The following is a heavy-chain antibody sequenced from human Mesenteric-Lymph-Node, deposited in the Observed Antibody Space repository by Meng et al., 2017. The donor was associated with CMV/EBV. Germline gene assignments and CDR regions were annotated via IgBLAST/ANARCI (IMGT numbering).Heavy chain of an antibody. CDR1: SVSSSSYY. D-gene: IGHD2-21*01. Sequence: SVSSSSYYWSWIRPPPGKGLEWIGYIFYSGSTDYNPSLKSRVTISVDTSKNQFSLKLSSVTGADTAVYYCAREALAHCGGDCYPFDYWGQGTLVTVSS. CDR3: AREALAHCGGDCYPFDY. J-gene: IGHJ4*02. CDR2: IFYSGST. V-gene: IGHV4-61*01.